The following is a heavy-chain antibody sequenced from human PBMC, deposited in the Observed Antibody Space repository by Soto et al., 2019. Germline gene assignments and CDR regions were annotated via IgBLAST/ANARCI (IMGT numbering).Heavy chain of an antibody. CDR2: ISYDGSNK. V-gene: IGHV3-30-3*01. Sequence: QVQLVESGGGVVQPGRSLRLSCAASGFTFSSYAMHWVRQAPGKGLEWVAVISYDGSNKYYADSVKGRFTISRDNSKNPLYMQMNSLRAEDTAVCYGARDSKRDYDLLHGCMDVLGQGTTVTVSS. CDR3: ARDSKRDYDLLHGCMDV. J-gene: IGHJ6*02. CDR1: GFTFSSYA. D-gene: IGHD3-9*01.